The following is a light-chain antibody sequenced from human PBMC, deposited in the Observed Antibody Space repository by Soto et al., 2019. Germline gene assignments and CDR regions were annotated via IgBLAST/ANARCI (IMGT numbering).Light chain of an antibody. CDR1: QSISSY. CDR2: AAS. V-gene: IGKV1-39*01. Sequence: DLQMTQSPSSLSASVGDRVTITCRASQSISSYLNWYQQKLGKAPKLLMYAASSLQSGVPSRFSGSGSGTDFTLTISSLQPEDFATYYCQQSFSTPPTFGQGTKVEIK. J-gene: IGKJ1*01. CDR3: QQSFSTPPT.